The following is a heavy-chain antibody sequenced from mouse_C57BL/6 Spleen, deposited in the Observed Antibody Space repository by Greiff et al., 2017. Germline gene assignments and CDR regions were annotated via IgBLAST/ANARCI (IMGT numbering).Heavy chain of an antibody. CDR1: GYTFTSYW. V-gene: IGHV1-55*01. D-gene: IGHD1-1*01. CDR3: ARRDYYGSSYRDWYFDV. CDR2: IYPGSGST. Sequence: QVQLQQPGAELVKPGASVKMSCKASGYTFTSYWITWVKQRPGQGLEWIGDIYPGSGSTNYNEKFKSKATLTVDTSSSTAYMQLSSLTSEDSAVYYCARRDYYGSSYRDWYFDVWGTGTTVTVSS. J-gene: IGHJ1*03.